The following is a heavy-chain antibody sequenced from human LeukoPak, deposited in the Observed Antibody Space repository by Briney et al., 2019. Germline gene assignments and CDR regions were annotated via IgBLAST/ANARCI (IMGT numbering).Heavy chain of an antibody. Sequence: ASVKVSFKASGGTFSTYTINWVRQAPGQGLEWMGGIIPIFGTANYAQKFQGRVTITADKSTSTVYMELSSLRSEDTAVYYCARDAGTTYYYGMDVWGKGTTVTVSS. CDR3: ARDAGTTYYYGMDV. J-gene: IGHJ6*04. CDR2: IIPIFGTA. D-gene: IGHD1-1*01. CDR1: GGTFSTYT. V-gene: IGHV1-69*06.